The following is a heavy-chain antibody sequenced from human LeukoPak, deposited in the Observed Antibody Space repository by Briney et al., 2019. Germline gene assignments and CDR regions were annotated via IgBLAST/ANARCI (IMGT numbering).Heavy chain of an antibody. CDR3: ASLVVTAIRDYYYGMDV. V-gene: IGHV3-30*03. CDR2: ISYDGSNK. J-gene: IGHJ6*02. CDR1: GFTFSSYG. D-gene: IGHD2-21*02. Sequence: GGSLRLSCAASGFTFSSYGMHWVRQAPGKGLEWVAVISYDGSNKYYADSVKGRFTISRDNSKNTLYLQMNSLRAEDTAVYYCASLVVTAIRDYYYGMDVWGQGTTVTVSS.